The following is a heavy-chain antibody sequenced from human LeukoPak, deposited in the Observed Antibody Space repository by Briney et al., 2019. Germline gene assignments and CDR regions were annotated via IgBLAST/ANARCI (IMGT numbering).Heavy chain of an antibody. CDR3: ARAHVSERGSFDY. J-gene: IGHJ4*02. CDR2: IIPILGIA. Sequence: SVKASCKASGGTFSSYTISWVRQAPGQGLEWMGRIIPILGIANYAQKFQGRVTITADKSTSTAYMELSSLRSEDTAVYYCARAHVSERGSFDYWGQGTLVTVSS. V-gene: IGHV1-69*02. CDR1: GGTFSSYT. D-gene: IGHD3-16*01.